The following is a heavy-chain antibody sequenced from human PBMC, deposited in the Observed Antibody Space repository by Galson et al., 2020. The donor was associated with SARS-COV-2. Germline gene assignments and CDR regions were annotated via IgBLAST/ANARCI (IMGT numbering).Heavy chain of an antibody. CDR2: IYSGGNT. CDR3: ARDDRDYSDGNRYNGMDV. V-gene: IGHV3-53*01. D-gene: IGHD3-22*01. CDR1: GFTVSSSY. J-gene: IGHJ6*02. Sequence: GGSLRLSCAASGFTVSSSYMSWVRQAPGKGLEWVSTIYSGGNTYYADSVKGRFTMSRDKSKDSLYLQMKNLRAEDTAVYYCARDDRDYSDGNRYNGMDVWGQGTTVTVSS.